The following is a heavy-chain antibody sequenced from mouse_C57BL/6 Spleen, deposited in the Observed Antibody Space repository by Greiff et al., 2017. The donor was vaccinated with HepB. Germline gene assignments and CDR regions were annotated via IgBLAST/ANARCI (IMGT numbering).Heavy chain of an antibody. Sequence: DVKLQESGPGLVKPSQSLSLTCSVTGYSITSGYYWNWIRQFPGNKLEWMGYISYDGSNNYNPSLKNRITITRDTPKNQFFLKLNSLTTEDTATYYCARGHDGYSRRFAYWGQGTLVTVSA. D-gene: IGHD2-3*01. J-gene: IGHJ3*01. CDR2: ISYDGSN. V-gene: IGHV3-6*01. CDR3: ARGHDGYSRRFAY. CDR1: GYSITSGYY.